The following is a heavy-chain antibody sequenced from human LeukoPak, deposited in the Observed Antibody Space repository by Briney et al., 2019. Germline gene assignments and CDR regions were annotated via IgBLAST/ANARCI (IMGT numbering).Heavy chain of an antibody. CDR3: AKASAMIVVVSKHFDY. D-gene: IGHD3-22*01. V-gene: IGHV3-73*01. Sequence: GGSLRLSCAASGFTFSGSAMHWVRQASGKGREWVGRIRSKAKSYATAYAAPVKGRFTISRDNTKNTLYLQMNSLRAEDTAVYYCAKASAMIVVVSKHFDYWGQGTLVTVSS. J-gene: IGHJ4*02. CDR1: GFTFSGSA. CDR2: IRSKAKSYAT.